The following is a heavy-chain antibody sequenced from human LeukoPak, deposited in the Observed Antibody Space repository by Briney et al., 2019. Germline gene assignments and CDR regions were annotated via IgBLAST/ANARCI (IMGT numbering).Heavy chain of an antibody. V-gene: IGHV4-4*02. J-gene: IGHJ4*02. D-gene: IGHD3-16*02. CDR3: AREGGSYRPLDY. Sequence: SETLSLTCDVSGGSITQTNYWTWVRQPPGKGLEWIGEVNLQGGTNYNPSLLRRVAMSVDTSANHVTSVTAADTAVYYCAREGGSYRPLDYSGQGTLVTVSS. CDR2: VNLQGGT. CDR1: GGSITQTNY.